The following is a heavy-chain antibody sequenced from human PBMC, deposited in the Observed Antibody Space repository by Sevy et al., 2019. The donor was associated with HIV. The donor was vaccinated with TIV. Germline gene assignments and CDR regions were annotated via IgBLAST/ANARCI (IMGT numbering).Heavy chain of an antibody. CDR3: SRVLRGSQGPGKYFHH. Sequence: ASVKVSCKASGYTFTSYGITWVRQAPGQGLEWLGWISTYNTNYAQKLPGRVTMTTDTSTSTVYMELRILRSDVSAVYYCSRVLRGSQGPGKYFHHWGQCTLVTVSS. V-gene: IGHV1-18*01. J-gene: IGHJ1*01. CDR2: ISTYNT. CDR1: GYTFTSYG. D-gene: IGHD1-26*01.